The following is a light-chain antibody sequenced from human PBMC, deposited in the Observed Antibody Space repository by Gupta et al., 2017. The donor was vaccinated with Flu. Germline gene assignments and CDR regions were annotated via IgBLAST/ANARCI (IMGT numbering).Light chain of an antibody. CDR2: ATH. Sequence: TGYQHNPGDSPVLVIYATHLRPSCIPDRFSGSRAGDTASFTITRPDAEDDAAYYCNPPDSTDNHQAVFGGGSKLTVL. J-gene: IGLJ2*01. V-gene: IGLV3-19*01. CDR3: NPPDSTDNHQAV.